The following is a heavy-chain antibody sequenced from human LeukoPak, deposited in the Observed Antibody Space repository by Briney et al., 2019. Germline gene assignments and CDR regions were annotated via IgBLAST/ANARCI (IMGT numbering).Heavy chain of an antibody. Sequence: GGSLRLSCAASAFTFSSYSMNWVRQAPGKGLEWVSYISSSSSTISYTDSVKGRFTISRDNAKNSLYLQMNSLRAEDTAVYYCAREAARVSFDYWGQGTLVTVSS. CDR1: AFTFSSYS. D-gene: IGHD6-6*01. J-gene: IGHJ4*02. CDR2: ISSSSSTI. CDR3: AREAARVSFDY. V-gene: IGHV3-48*01.